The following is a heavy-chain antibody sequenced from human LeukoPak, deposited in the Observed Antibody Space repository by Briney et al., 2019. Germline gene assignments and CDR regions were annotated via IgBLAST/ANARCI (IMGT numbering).Heavy chain of an antibody. J-gene: IGHJ4*02. CDR3: AKDILPRSSWYYFDY. Sequence: GGSLRLSCAASGFTFDDYTMHWVRQAPGKGLEWVSLISCDGGSTYYADSVKGRFTISRDNSKNSLYLQMNSLRTEDTALYYCAKDILPRSSWYYFDYWGQGTLVTVSS. D-gene: IGHD6-13*01. V-gene: IGHV3-43*01. CDR2: ISCDGGST. CDR1: GFTFDDYT.